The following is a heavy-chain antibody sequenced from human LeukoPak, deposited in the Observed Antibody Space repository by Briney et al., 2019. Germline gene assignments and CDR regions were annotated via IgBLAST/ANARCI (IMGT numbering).Heavy chain of an antibody. D-gene: IGHD6-19*01. Sequence: PSETLSLTCAVYGGSFSGYYWSWIRQTPGKGLEWIGEINHSGRTNYNPSLKSRVTISVDTSTNQFSLKLSSVTAADTAVYYCARGRGSGWYKNAFYIWGQGTMVTVSS. CDR3: ARGRGSGWYKNAFYI. CDR1: GGSFSGYY. CDR2: INHSGRT. V-gene: IGHV4-34*01. J-gene: IGHJ3*02.